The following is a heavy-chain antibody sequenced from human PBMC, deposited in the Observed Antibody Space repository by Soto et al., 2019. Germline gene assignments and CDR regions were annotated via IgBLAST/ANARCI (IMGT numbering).Heavy chain of an antibody. D-gene: IGHD4-17*01. CDR3: ARETTTVTRDYFYYGMDV. V-gene: IGHV1-69*01. CDR1: GGTFTSFA. Sequence: QVQLVQSGAEVKKPGSSVKVSCKASGGTFTSFAISWVRQAPGKGLEWMGEIIPLFGTTNYAQKFQGRVTITADESTTTAYIELSSLRSEDSAVYYCARETTTVTRDYFYYGMDVWGQGTTVTVSS. CDR2: IIPLFGTT. J-gene: IGHJ6*02.